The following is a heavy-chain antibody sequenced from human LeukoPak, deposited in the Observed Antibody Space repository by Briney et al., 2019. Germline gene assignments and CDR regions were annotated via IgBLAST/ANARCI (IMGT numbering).Heavy chain of an antibody. CDR3: AKPPRHTDILTGYFDY. D-gene: IGHD3-9*01. Sequence: GGSLRLSCAASGFTFSSYGMHWVRQAPGKGLEWVALIRYDGSNKYYADSVKGRFTISRDNSKNTLYLQMNSLRAEDTAVYYCAKPPRHTDILTGYFDYWGQGTLVTVSS. CDR1: GFTFSSYG. J-gene: IGHJ4*02. V-gene: IGHV3-30*02. CDR2: IRYDGSNK.